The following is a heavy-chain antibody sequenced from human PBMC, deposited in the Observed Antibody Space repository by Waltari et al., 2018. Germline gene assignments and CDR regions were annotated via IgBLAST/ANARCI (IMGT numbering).Heavy chain of an antibody. CDR3: AKELGYCSSTSCYEYFQH. J-gene: IGHJ1*01. V-gene: IGHV3-23*01. CDR2: ISGSGGST. Sequence: EVQLLESGGGLVQPGGSLRLSCAASGFTFSSYAMSWVRQAPGKGLEWVSAISGSGGSTYYADSVKGRFTISRDNSKNTLYLQMNSLRAEDTAVYYCAKELGYCSSTSCYEYFQHWGQGTLVTVSS. D-gene: IGHD2-2*01. CDR1: GFTFSSYA.